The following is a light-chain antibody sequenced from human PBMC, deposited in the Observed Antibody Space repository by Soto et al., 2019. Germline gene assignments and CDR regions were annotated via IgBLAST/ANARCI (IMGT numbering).Light chain of an antibody. CDR2: KAP. J-gene: IGKJ1*01. V-gene: IGKV1-5*03. Sequence: DIQMTQSPSTLSASVGDRVTITCRASQSISSWLAWYQKKPGKAPKLLIYKAPTLESGVPSRFSGSGSGTKITITISSLEYDDFATYYCQQYNSYSTFGQGTKVEIK. CDR3: QQYNSYST. CDR1: QSISSW.